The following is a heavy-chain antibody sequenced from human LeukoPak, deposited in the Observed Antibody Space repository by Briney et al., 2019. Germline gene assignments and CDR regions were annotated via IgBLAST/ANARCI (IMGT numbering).Heavy chain of an antibody. V-gene: IGHV4-59*01. CDR2: IHHGVSP. Sequence: TSETLSLTCTVSGGSINSYYWSWIRQPPGKGLEWIGCIHHGVSPTYNPSLKSRVTMSVDTSKNQFSLKVNSVTAADTAVYYCARDILMVGATHYFDYWGQGTLVTVSS. J-gene: IGHJ4*02. D-gene: IGHD1-26*01. CDR1: GGSINSYY. CDR3: ARDILMVGATHYFDY.